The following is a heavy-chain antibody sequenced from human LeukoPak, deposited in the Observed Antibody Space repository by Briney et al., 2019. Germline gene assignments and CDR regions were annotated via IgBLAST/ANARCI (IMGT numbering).Heavy chain of an antibody. D-gene: IGHD3-22*01. CDR3: ARARYDSSGSPLDY. CDR1: GGSISSYY. CDR2: IYYSGST. J-gene: IGHJ4*02. V-gene: IGHV4-59*01. Sequence: SETLSLTCTVSGGSISSYYWSWIRQPPGKGLEWIGYIYYSGSTNYNPSLKSRVTISVDTSKNQFSLKLSSMTAADTAVYYCARARYDSSGSPLDYWGQGTLVTVSS.